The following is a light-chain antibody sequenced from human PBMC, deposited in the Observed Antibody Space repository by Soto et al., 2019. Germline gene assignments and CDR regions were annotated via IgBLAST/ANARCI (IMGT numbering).Light chain of an antibody. Sequence: EIVMTQSPATLSVSPGERATLSCRASQSVNNNLAWYQQKPGQSPRLLIYGATTRATGIPARFSGSGSGTEFTLTISSLQSEDFAVYYCQQYNNWPFTFGGGTKVDIK. V-gene: IGKV3-15*01. CDR2: GAT. CDR3: QQYNNWPFT. J-gene: IGKJ4*01. CDR1: QSVNNN.